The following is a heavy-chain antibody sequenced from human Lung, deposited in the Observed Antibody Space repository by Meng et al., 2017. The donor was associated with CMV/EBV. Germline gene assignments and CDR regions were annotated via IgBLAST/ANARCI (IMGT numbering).Heavy chain of an antibody. D-gene: IGHD3-10*01. CDR3: LRRSGGSV. V-gene: IGHV4-4*02. CDR1: GDSITNHNW. Sequence: PARVKPSEILSLACAGSGDSITNHNWWAWVRQPPGKGLEWIGEIPHRGSSAYNPSLKSRVSMSIDKSKNQFSLKLTSVTAADTAVYHCLRRSGGSVWGQGTLVTVSS. CDR2: IPHRGSS. J-gene: IGHJ1*01.